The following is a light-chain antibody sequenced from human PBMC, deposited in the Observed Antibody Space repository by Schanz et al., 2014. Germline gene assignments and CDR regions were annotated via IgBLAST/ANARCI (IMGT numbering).Light chain of an antibody. V-gene: IGKV3-15*01. J-gene: IGKJ1*01. CDR3: QQYNNWPRT. CDR2: DAS. Sequence: EIVLTQSPGTLSLSPGERATLSCRASQTVSSSYLAWYQQKPGQAPRLLIYDASSRATDIPDRFSGSGSGTEFTLTISSLQSEDFAVYYCQQYNNWPRTFGQGTKVEIK. CDR1: QTVSSSY.